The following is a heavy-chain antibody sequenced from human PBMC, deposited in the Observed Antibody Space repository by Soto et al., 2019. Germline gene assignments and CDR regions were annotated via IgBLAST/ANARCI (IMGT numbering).Heavy chain of an antibody. D-gene: IGHD6-6*01. CDR3: AKQLAHRYYYYGMDV. CDR2: ISYDGSNK. V-gene: IGHV3-30*18. Sequence: QVQLVESGGGVVQPGRSLRLSCAASGFTFSSYGMHWVRQAPGKGLEWVAVISYDGSNKYYADSVKGRFTISRDNSKNTLYLQMNSLRAEDTAVYYCAKQLAHRYYYYGMDVRGQGTTVTVSS. J-gene: IGHJ6*02. CDR1: GFTFSSYG.